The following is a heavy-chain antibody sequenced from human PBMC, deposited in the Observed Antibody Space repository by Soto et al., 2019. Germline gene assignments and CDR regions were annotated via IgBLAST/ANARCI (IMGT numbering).Heavy chain of an antibody. CDR1: GGSISSYY. CDR3: AREGVSSSWYNYYGMDV. V-gene: IGHV4-59*01. CDR2: IYYSGST. D-gene: IGHD6-13*01. J-gene: IGHJ6*02. Sequence: QVQLQESGPGLVKPSETLSLTCTVSGGSISSYYWSWIRQPPGKGLEWIGYIYYSGSTNYNPSLKSRVTISVDTSKNQLYLKLSSVTAADTAVYYCAREGVSSSWYNYYGMDVWGQGTTVTVSS.